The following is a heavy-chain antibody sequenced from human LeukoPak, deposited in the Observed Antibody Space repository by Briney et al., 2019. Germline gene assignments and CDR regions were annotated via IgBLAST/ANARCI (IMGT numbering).Heavy chain of an antibody. Sequence: SETLSLTCTVSGGSISSGGYYWSWIRRHPGKGLEWIGYIYYSGSTYYNPSLKSRVTISVDTSKNQFSLKLSSVTAADTAVYYCARDHYDSSGYYGGHYYYGVDVRGQGTTVTVSS. CDR3: ARDHYDSSGYYGGHYYYGVDV. CDR2: IYYSGST. D-gene: IGHD3-22*01. V-gene: IGHV4-31*03. CDR1: GGSISSGGYY. J-gene: IGHJ6*02.